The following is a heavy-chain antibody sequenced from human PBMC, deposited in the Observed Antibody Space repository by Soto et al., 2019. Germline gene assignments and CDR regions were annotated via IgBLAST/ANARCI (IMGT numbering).Heavy chain of an antibody. J-gene: IGHJ6*02. CDR2: IWYDGSNK. D-gene: IGHD6-19*01. CDR3: ARESTSSGWAYYYYVMDV. V-gene: IGHV3-33*01. Sequence: GGSLRLSCAASGFTFSSYGMHWVRQAPGKGLEWVAVIWYDGSNKYYADSVKGRFTISRDNSKNTLYLQMNSLRAEDTAVYYCARESTSSGWAYYYYVMDVWGQGTTVTVS. CDR1: GFTFSSYG.